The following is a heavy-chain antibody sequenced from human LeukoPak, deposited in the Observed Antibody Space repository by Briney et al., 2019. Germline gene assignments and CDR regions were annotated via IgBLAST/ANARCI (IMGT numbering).Heavy chain of an antibody. J-gene: IGHJ5*01. V-gene: IGHV4-30-2*01. D-gene: IGHD3-10*01. CDR1: GGSISSGGYY. CDR3: ARSRQASGLFNS. Sequence: SETLSLTCTVSGGSISSGGYYWSWIRQPPGKGLEWIGYIYHSGSTYYNPSLKSRVTISVDRSKNQFSLKLSSVTAADTAVYYCARSRQASGLFNSWGQGTLVVVSS. CDR2: IYHSGST.